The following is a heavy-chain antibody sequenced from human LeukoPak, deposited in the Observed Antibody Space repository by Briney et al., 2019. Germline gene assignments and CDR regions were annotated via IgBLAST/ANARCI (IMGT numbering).Heavy chain of an antibody. CDR1: GFTFSIYT. V-gene: IGHV3-48*01. J-gene: IGHJ4*02. Sequence: GGSLRLSCAASGFTFSIYTMNWVRQAPGKGLEWLSYISGSSSPIYYADSVRGRFTISRDNAKNSLYLQMNSLRVDDTAVYYCASAQNSVDTAWDYWGQGTLVTVSS. CDR3: ASAQNSVDTAWDY. CDR2: ISGSSSPI. D-gene: IGHD5-18*01.